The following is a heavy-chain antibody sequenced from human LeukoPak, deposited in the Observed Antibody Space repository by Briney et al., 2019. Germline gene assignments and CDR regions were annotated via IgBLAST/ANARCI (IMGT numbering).Heavy chain of an antibody. CDR1: GGSISSSSYY. J-gene: IGHJ4*02. V-gene: IGHV4-39*01. D-gene: IGHD3-10*01. Sequence: SETLSLTCTVSGGSISSSSYYWGWIRQPPGKGLEWIGSIYYSGSTHYNPSLKSRVTISVDTSKNQFSLELSSVTAADTAVYYCARLDGSGSYYYDYWGQGTLVTVSS. CDR3: ARLDGSGSYYYDY. CDR2: IYYSGST.